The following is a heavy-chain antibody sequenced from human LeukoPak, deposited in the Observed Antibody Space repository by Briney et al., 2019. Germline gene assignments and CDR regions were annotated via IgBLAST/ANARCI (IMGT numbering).Heavy chain of an antibody. CDR3: AKLYCSGSSCYSIDH. D-gene: IGHD2-15*01. J-gene: IGHJ4*02. CDR2: ITGSGDST. CDR1: GFTFSNYA. V-gene: IGHV3-23*01. Sequence: GGSLRLSCAASGFTFSNYAMSWVRQAPGKGLEWVSTITGSGDSTYYADSVKGRFTLSRDISKNTLYLQKNSLKAEDTAVYYCAKLYCSGSSCYSIDHWGQGTLVTVSS.